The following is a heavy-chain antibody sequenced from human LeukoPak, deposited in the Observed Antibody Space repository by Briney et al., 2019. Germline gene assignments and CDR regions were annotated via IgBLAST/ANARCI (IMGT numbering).Heavy chain of an antibody. CDR1: GYPFNIYW. V-gene: IGHV5-51*01. Sequence: GESLKISCDTSGYPFNIYWIGWVRQMPGEGLEWMGIIYPGDSDTRYSPSFQGQVTISADKSISTAYLQWSSLKASDTAMYYCARNRGYSSSWDAFDIWGQGTMVTVSS. CDR3: ARNRGYSSSWDAFDI. D-gene: IGHD6-13*01. CDR2: IYPGDSDT. J-gene: IGHJ3*02.